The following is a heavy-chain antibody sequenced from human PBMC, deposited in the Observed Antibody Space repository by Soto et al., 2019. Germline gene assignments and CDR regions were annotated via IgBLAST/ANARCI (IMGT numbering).Heavy chain of an antibody. CDR1: GGSINTNNW. CDR3: ARHIAVAGTRGFDY. J-gene: IGHJ4*02. CDR2: IYPTGRS. D-gene: IGHD6-19*01. Sequence: QVQLQESGPRLVKPSGTLSLTCAVSGGSINTNNWWSGVRQPPLKGLEWIGEIYPTGRSNYNPSLESRVTISGDTSKSQFSLELTAVTAADTAVYYCARHIAVAGTRGFDYWGQGILVTVST. V-gene: IGHV4-4*02.